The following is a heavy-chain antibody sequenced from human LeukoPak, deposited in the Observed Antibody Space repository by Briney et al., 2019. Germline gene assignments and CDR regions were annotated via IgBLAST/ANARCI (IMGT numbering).Heavy chain of an antibody. D-gene: IGHD6-13*01. V-gene: IGHV4-59*01. CDR1: GGSISSYY. CDR3: ARGVYIAAAQYGY. CDR2: IYYSGTT. J-gene: IGHJ4*02. Sequence: SETRSLTCTVSGGSISSYYWSWIRQPPGKGLEWIGYIYYSGTTNYNPSLRRRVTISVDTSKNQFSLKLSSVTAADTAVYYCARGVYIAAAQYGYWGQGTLVTVSS.